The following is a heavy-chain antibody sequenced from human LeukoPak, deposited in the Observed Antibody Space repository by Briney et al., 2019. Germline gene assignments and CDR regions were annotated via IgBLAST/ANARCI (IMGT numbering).Heavy chain of an antibody. V-gene: IGHV3-21*06. Sequence: GGSLRLSCAVSRFDFNTYSMKWVRQAPGKGLEWVASISSSGSFIYYADSLKGRITISRDNAKNSLFLQMTNLRVDDTAVYYCVRGRDHDYTSGTHRYWYFDFWGQGDLVAVSS. CDR3: VRGRDHDYTSGTHRYWYFDF. CDR1: RFDFNTYS. CDR2: ISSSGSFI. D-gene: IGHD3-16*02. J-gene: IGHJ4*02.